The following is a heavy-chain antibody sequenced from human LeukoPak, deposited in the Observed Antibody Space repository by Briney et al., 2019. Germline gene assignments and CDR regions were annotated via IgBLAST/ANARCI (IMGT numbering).Heavy chain of an antibody. CDR1: GYTFTSYY. CDR3: ARDAIQLLTHCGMDV. Sequence: ASVKVSCKASGYTFTSYYMHWVRQAPGQGLEWMGIINPSGGSTSYAQKFQGGVTMTRDTSTSTVYMELSSLRSEDTAVYYCARDAIQLLTHCGMDVWGQGTTVTVSS. J-gene: IGHJ6*02. D-gene: IGHD5-18*01. V-gene: IGHV1-46*01. CDR2: INPSGGST.